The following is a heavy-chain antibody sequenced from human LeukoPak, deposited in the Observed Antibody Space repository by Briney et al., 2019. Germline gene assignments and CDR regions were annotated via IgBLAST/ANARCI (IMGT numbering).Heavy chain of an antibody. D-gene: IGHD5-18*01. CDR2: ISSNGGST. CDR3: ARELVSGYSYLRYETDY. V-gene: IGHV3-64*01. CDR1: GFTFSSYA. Sequence: GGSLRLSCAASGFTFSSYAMHWVRQAPGKGLEYVSAISSNGGSTYYANSVKGRFTISRDNSKNTLYLQMGSLRAEDMAVYYCARELVSGYSYLRYETDYWGQGTLVTVSS. J-gene: IGHJ4*02.